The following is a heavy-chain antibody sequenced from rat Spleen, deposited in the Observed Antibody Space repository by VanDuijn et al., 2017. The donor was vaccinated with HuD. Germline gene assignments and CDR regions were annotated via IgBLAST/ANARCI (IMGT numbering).Heavy chain of an antibody. D-gene: IGHD1-6*01. Sequence: EVQLVESGGGLVQPGRSLKLSCAASGFSFSSFPMAWVRQAPKKGLEWVATISSGGGATYYSDSVKGRFTISRDNTNSTLYLQMDSLQSEDTATYYCTTWDYWHNRFDYWGQGVMVTVSS. CDR2: ISSGGGAT. CDR1: GFSFSSFP. V-gene: IGHV5-27*01. J-gene: IGHJ2*01. CDR3: TTWDYWHNRFDY.